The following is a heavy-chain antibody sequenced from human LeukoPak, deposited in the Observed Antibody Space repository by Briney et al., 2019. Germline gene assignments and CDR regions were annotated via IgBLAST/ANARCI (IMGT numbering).Heavy chain of an antibody. CDR1: GGSISSYY. V-gene: IGHV4-59*01. CDR2: IYYSGST. CDR3: ARDTHSHYYDSSGYYYYYGMDV. J-gene: IGHJ6*02. D-gene: IGHD3-22*01. Sequence: SETLSLTCTVSGGSISSYYWSWIRQPPGKGLEWIGYIYYSGSTNYNPSLKSRVTISVDTSKNQFSLKLSSVTAADTAAYYCARDTHSHYYDSSGYYYYYGMDVWGQGTTVTVSS.